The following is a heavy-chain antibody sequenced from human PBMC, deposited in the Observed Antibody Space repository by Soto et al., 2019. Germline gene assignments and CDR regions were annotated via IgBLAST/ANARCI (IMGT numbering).Heavy chain of an antibody. CDR3: ATVHNTSRSFDY. D-gene: IGHD1-20*01. J-gene: IGHJ4*02. V-gene: IGHV3-23*01. CDR2: TGATGRTT. Sequence: GGSLRLSCAAAGFTFSGYAMTWVRQAPGKGLEWVSTTGATGRTTYYADTVKGRFTVSRDNSKNTLDLQMSSLRVEDTAVYYCATVHNTSRSFDYWGQGTLVTVSS. CDR1: GFTFSGYA.